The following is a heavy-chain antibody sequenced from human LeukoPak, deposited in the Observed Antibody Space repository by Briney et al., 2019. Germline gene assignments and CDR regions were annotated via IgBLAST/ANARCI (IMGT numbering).Heavy chain of an antibody. Sequence: GGSLRLSCAASGFTFTNACMSWVRQAPGKGLAWVGRITSKTEGGTTDYAAPVKGRFTISRDDSKNTLYLQVNSLKTEDTAVYYCTAYNYGLGFDYWGQGTLVTVSS. CDR2: ITSKTEGGTT. V-gene: IGHV3-15*01. CDR1: GFTFTNAC. CDR3: TAYNYGLGFDY. D-gene: IGHD5-18*01. J-gene: IGHJ4*02.